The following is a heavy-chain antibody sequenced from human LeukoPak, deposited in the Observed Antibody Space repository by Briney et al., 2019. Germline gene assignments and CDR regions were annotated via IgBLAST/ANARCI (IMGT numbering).Heavy chain of an antibody. D-gene: IGHD3-22*01. CDR2: IIPMFGTA. CDR1: GGTFSSNA. V-gene: IGHV1-69*13. J-gene: IGHJ6*02. Sequence: SVKVSCKASGGTFSSNAISWVRQAPGQGLEWMGGIIPMFGTANYAQKFQGRVTITADESTSTAYMELSSLRSEDTAVYYCARDYDSSGYWYYYYGMDVWGQGTTVTVSS. CDR3: ARDYDSSGYWYYYYGMDV.